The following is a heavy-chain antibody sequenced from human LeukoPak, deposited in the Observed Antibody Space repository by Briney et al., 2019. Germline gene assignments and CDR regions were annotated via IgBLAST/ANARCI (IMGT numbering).Heavy chain of an antibody. V-gene: IGHV3-23*01. CDR1: GFTFSSYA. Sequence: PGGSLRLSCAASGFTFSSYAMSWVRQAPGKGLEWVSAISGSGGSTYYADSVKGRFTISRDNSKNTLYLQMNSLRAEDTAVYYCARVYGGTYYYYGMDVWGQGTTVTVSS. J-gene: IGHJ6*02. CDR2: ISGSGGST. D-gene: IGHD4-23*01. CDR3: ARVYGGTYYYYGMDV.